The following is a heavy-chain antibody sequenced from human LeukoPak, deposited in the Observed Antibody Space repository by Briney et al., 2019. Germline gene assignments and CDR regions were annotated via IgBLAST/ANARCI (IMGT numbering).Heavy chain of an antibody. CDR2: INPSGST. J-gene: IGHJ4*02. CDR1: GGSFSGYS. CDR3: ARHVHVSMIVVILSDYFDY. V-gene: IGHV4-34*01. Sequence: SETLSLTCAVYGGSFSGYSWSWVRQAPGKGLEWIRDINPSGSTNYNPSLKSRLTMSVDTSKNQFSLRLSSVTAADTAVYYCARHVHVSMIVVILSDYFDYWGRGTLVSVSS. D-gene: IGHD3-22*01.